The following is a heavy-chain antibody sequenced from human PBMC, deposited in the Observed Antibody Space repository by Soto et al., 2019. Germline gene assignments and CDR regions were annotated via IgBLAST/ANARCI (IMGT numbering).Heavy chain of an antibody. V-gene: IGHV1-2*04. J-gene: IGHJ6*02. Sequence: ASVKVACKVSGYSFPDYHIHWVRQAPGQGPEWLGRINPKSGGTSTAQKFQGWVTMTTDTSISTASMELTRLTSDDTAIYYCARGDSTDCSNGVCSFFYNHDMDVWGQGTTVTAP. D-gene: IGHD2-8*01. CDR1: GYSFPDYH. CDR3: ARGDSTDCSNGVCSFFYNHDMDV. CDR2: INPKSGGT.